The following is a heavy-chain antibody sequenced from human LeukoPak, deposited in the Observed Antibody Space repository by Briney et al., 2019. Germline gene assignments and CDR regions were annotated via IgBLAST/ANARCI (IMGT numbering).Heavy chain of an antibody. J-gene: IGHJ3*02. D-gene: IGHD3-9*01. V-gene: IGHV3-23*01. CDR1: GFTFSSYS. CDR2: ISGSGGST. CDR3: TRGFDWLIDAFDI. Sequence: AGGSLRLSCAASGFTFSSYSMSWVRQAPGKGLEWVAAISGSGGSTFYAESVKGRFTISRDNSKNTLYLQMNSLRAEDTAVYYCTRGFDWLIDAFDIWGQGTMVTVSS.